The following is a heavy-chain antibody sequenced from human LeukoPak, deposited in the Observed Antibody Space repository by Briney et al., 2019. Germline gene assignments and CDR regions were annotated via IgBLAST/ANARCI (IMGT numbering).Heavy chain of an antibody. J-gene: IGHJ4*02. D-gene: IGHD3-22*01. CDR1: GFTFSSYA. CDR2: ISGSGGST. Sequence: GGSLRLSCAASGFTFSSYAMSWVRQAPGKGLEWVSAISGSGGSTYYADSVKGRFTISRDNSENTLYLQMNSLRAEDTAVYYCAKTRNYDSSGYYPYYFDYWGQGTLVTVSS. V-gene: IGHV3-23*01. CDR3: AKTRNYDSSGYYPYYFDY.